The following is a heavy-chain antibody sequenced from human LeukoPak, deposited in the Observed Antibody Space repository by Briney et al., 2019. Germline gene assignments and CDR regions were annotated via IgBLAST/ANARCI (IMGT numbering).Heavy chain of an antibody. J-gene: IGHJ4*02. D-gene: IGHD4-17*01. Sequence: SETLSLTCALYGGSFNDYYWSWIRQPPGKGLEWIGHIYYSGNTNYNPSLKSRVTISVDTSKNQFSLTLSSVTAADTAVYYCASTMTTVTPGGNYFDYWGQGTLVTVSS. CDR2: IYYSGNT. CDR3: ASTMTTVTPGGNYFDY. V-gene: IGHV4-59*01. CDR1: GGSFNDYY.